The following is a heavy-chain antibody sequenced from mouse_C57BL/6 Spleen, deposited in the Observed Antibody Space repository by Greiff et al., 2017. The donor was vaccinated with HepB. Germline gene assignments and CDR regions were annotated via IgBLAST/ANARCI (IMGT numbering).Heavy chain of an antibody. D-gene: IGHD1-1*01. CDR3: AREFITTVVGGYFDV. CDR2: ISSGGSYT. V-gene: IGHV5-6*01. Sequence: EVKLVESGGDLVKPGGSLKLSCAASGFTFSSYGMSWVRQTPDKRLEWVATISSGGSYTYYPDSVKGRFTISRDNAKNTLYMQMSSLKSEDTAMYYWAREFITTVVGGYFDVWGTGTTVTVSS. CDR1: GFTFSSYG. J-gene: IGHJ1*03.